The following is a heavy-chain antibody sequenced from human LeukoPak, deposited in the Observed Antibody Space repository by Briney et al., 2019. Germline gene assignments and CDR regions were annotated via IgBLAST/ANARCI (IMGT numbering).Heavy chain of an antibody. CDR1: GPSISGFY. CDR3: ARDPIHRDDYNAD. Sequence: SETLSLTCTISGPSISGFYWSWIRHPPGEGREWIGSINYSGSTNYNPSLKSRDTISIDAYKNRMSLKLISVPAADTAVYYCARDPIHRDDYNADWGQGALVSVSS. D-gene: IGHD5-24*01. J-gene: IGHJ4*02. V-gene: IGHV4-59*01. CDR2: INYSGST.